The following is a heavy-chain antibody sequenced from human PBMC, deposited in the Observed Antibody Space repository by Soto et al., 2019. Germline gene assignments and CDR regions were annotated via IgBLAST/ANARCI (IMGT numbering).Heavy chain of an antibody. D-gene: IGHD6-6*01. CDR2: INHSGST. Sequence: SETLSLTCAVYGGSFSGYNWSWIRQPPGKGLEWIGEINHSGSTNYNPSLKSRVTISVDTSKDQFSLKLSSVTAADTAVYYCARGSYSSSSLDFFQHWGQGTLVTVSS. CDR3: ARGSYSSSSLDFFQH. J-gene: IGHJ1*01. V-gene: IGHV4-34*01. CDR1: GGSFSGYN.